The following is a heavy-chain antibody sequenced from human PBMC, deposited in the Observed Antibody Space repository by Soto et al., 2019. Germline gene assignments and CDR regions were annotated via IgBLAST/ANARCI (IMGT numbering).Heavy chain of an antibody. CDR1: GGSISSDDSY. Sequence: SSETLSLTCTVSGGSISSDDSYWIWIRKPPGKGLEWVGYIYYRGSIFYNPSLESRVTISVDTSKNQFSVKLSSVTAADTAVYSCASDDGGGTRCSNYYGMNVWGQGTTVTVSS. CDR2: IYYRGSI. D-gene: IGHD2-15*01. V-gene: IGHV4-30-4*01. CDR3: ASDDGGGTRCSNYYGMNV. J-gene: IGHJ6*02.